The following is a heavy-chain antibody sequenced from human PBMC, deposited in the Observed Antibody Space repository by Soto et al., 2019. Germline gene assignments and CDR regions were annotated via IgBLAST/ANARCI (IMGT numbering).Heavy chain of an antibody. D-gene: IGHD3-10*01. CDR3: ASAIIGFEDPVCVDV. V-gene: IGHV4-4*02. J-gene: IGHJ6*02. CDR1: GDSIDSGSW. Sequence: QVQLLESGPGLVKPSGTLSLTCAVSGDSIDSGSWWTWVRQSPGKGLEWIGEVYHSGTTNYNPSLKSRVPISIAMSNNHFSRNLTSVTAADTAIYTCASAIIGFEDPVCVDVWGQGTTVTVS. CDR2: VYHSGTT.